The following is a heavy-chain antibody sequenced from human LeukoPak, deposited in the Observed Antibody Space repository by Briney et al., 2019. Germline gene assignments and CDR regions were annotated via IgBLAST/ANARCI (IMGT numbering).Heavy chain of an antibody. D-gene: IGHD1-26*01. CDR3: ARDPYNGNYGDYYYYYMDV. Sequence: PGGSLRLPCAASGFTFSNYAMNWVRQTPGKGLEWVSSITSSGAYIYYADSVKGRFTISRDNAKNSLSLQMNSLRAEDTAVYYCARDPYNGNYGDYYYYYMDVWGKGTTVTISS. CDR1: GFTFSNYA. V-gene: IGHV3-21*01. J-gene: IGHJ6*03. CDR2: ITSSGAYI.